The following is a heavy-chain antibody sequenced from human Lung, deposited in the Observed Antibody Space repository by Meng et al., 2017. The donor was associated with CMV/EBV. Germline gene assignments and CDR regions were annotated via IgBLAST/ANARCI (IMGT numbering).Heavy chain of an antibody. D-gene: IGHD6-25*01. Sequence: QVQLVQSGSELKKPGASVRISCKVSGYTFTTYGMNWVRQAPGQGLEWMGWINTNTGKPTYAQGLTGRFVFSLDTPDSTAYLQISSLKAEDTAVYYCARDSEAADYWGQGTLVTVSS. V-gene: IGHV7-4-1*02. CDR2: INTNTGKP. CDR3: ARDSEAADY. J-gene: IGHJ4*02. CDR1: GYTFTTYG.